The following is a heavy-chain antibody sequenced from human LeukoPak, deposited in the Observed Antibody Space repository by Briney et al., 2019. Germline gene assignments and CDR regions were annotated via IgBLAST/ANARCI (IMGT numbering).Heavy chain of an antibody. CDR3: TKYYYDNSGYLYYFDS. Sequence: TGGSLRLSCAASGFTFSNAWMSWVRQAPGKGLEWVGRIKSKTDGGTTDYAAPVKGRFTISRDDSKNTLYLQMNSLKTEDTAVYYCTKYYYDNSGYLYYFDSWGQGTLVTVSS. D-gene: IGHD3-22*01. J-gene: IGHJ4*02. CDR2: IKSKTDGGTT. CDR1: GFTFSNAW. V-gene: IGHV3-15*01.